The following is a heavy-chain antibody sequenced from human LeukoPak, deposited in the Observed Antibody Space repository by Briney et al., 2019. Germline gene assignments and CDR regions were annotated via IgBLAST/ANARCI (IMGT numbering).Heavy chain of an antibody. V-gene: IGHV4-34*01. D-gene: IGHD3-22*01. CDR3: ARKKYYYDRGWFDP. Sequence: SETLSLTCAVYGGSFSGYYWSWIRQPPGKGLEWIGEINHNGSTNYNPSLKSRVTISVDTSKNQFSLKLSSVTAADTAVYYCARKKYYYDRGWFDPWGQGTLVTASS. CDR2: INHNGST. J-gene: IGHJ5*02. CDR1: GGSFSGYY.